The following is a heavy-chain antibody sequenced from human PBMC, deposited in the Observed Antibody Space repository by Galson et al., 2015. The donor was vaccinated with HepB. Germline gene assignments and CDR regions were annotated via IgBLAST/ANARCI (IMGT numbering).Heavy chain of an antibody. CDR1: GYTFTSYY. D-gene: IGHD5-24*01. J-gene: IGHJ3*02. CDR3: ARDRTGWQRWLQSGTTDAFDI. CDR2: INPSGGST. V-gene: IGHV1-46*01. Sequence: SVKVTCKASGYTFTSYYMHWVRQAPGQGLEWMGIINPSGGSTSYAQKFQGRVTMTRDTSTSTVYMELSSLRSEDTAVYYCARDRTGWQRWLQSGTTDAFDIWGQGTMVTVSS.